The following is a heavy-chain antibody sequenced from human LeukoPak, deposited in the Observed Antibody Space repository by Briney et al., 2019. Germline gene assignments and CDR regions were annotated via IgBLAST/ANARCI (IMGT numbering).Heavy chain of an antibody. CDR1: GFTFSSYA. CDR2: ISWNSGSI. V-gene: IGHV3-9*01. Sequence: GGSLRLSCAASGFTFSSYAMSWVRQAPGKGLEWVSGISWNSGSIGYADSVKGRFTISRDNAKNSLYLQMNSLRAEDTALYYCAKDTYSGSYFGQGTLVTVSS. J-gene: IGHJ4*02. CDR3: AKDTYSGSY. D-gene: IGHD1-26*01.